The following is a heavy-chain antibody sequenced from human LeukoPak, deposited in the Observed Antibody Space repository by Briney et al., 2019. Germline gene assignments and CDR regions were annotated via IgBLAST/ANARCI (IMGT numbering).Heavy chain of an antibody. CDR3: ARYCGGDCYGMDV. Sequence: GSLRLSCAASGFTFSSYWMSWVRQVPGKGLQWVANIKQDGSEKDYVDSVKGRFTISRDNAKNSLYLQMNSLRAEDTAIYYCARYCGGDCYGMDVWGQGTTVTVSS. J-gene: IGHJ6*02. CDR1: GFTFSSYW. D-gene: IGHD2-21*01. CDR2: IKQDGSEK. V-gene: IGHV3-7*01.